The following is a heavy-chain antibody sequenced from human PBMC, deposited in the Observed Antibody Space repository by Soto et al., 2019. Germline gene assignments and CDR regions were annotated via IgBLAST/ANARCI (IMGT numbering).Heavy chain of an antibody. V-gene: IGHV3-74*01. CDR3: ARVSSGWYRFGY. J-gene: IGHJ4*02. D-gene: IGHD6-19*01. CDR2: IKTDGSIT. CDR1: GFTFSSYW. Sequence: EAQLVESGGGLVQPGGSLRLSCAASGFTFSSYWMHWVRQAPGKGLVWVSRIKTDGSITSYADSVQGRFTISRDNAKNPQYLQINRLRDEHTSVYYCARVSSGWYRFGYWGRGTLVSVSS.